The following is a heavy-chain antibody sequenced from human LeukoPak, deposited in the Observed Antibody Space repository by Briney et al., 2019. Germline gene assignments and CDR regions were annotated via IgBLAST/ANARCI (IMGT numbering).Heavy chain of an antibody. D-gene: IGHD1-26*01. V-gene: IGHV4-30-4*08. CDR2: IYYSGST. CDR1: GGSISSDDYY. CDR3: ARVGRIVGAAQDAFDI. J-gene: IGHJ3*02. Sequence: ASETLSLTXTVSGGSISSDDYYWSWIRQPPGKGLEWIGYIYYSGSTYYNPSLKSRVTISVDTSKNQFSLKLSSVTAADTAVYYCARVGRIVGAAQDAFDIWGQGTMVTVSS.